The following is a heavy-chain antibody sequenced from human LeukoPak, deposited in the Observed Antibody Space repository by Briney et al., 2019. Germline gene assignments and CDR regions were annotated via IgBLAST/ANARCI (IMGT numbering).Heavy chain of an antibody. J-gene: IGHJ5*02. D-gene: IGHD5-24*01. CDR3: ARHVRDGYRINWFDP. CDR1: GGSISSSSYY. V-gene: IGHV4-39*01. CDR2: IYYSGST. Sequence: SETLSLTCTVSGGSISSSSYYWGWIRQPPGKGLEWIGSIYYSGSTYYNPSLKSRVTISVDTSKNQFSLKLSSVTAADTAVYYCARHVRDGYRINWFDPWGQGTLVTVSS.